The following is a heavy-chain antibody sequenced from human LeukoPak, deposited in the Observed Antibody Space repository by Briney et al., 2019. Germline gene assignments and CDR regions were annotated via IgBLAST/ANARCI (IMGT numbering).Heavy chain of an antibody. D-gene: IGHD2-21*02. J-gene: IGHJ5*02. CDR1: GYTFTGYY. CDR2: INPNSGGT. V-gene: IGHV1-2*02. Sequence: GASVKVSCKASGYTFTGYYMHWVRQAPGQGLEWMGWINPNSGGTNYAQKFQGRVTMTRDTSISTAYMELSRLRSDDTAVYYCARAPSCGGDCYSPYNWFDPWGQGTLVTVSS. CDR3: ARAPSCGGDCYSPYNWFDP.